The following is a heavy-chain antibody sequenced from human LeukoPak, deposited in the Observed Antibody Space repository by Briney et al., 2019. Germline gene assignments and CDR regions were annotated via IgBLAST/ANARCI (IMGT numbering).Heavy chain of an antibody. J-gene: IGHJ6*03. CDR3: ARDSNHQGYYYHMDV. CDR2: IYYSGST. CDR1: GGSISSHY. V-gene: IGHV4-59*11. Sequence: SETLSLTCTVSGGSISSHYWSWIRQPPGKGLEWIGYIYYSGSTNYNPSLKSRVTISIDTSRTQFSLKLSSVTAADTAVYYCARDSNHQGYYYHMDVWGKGTTVTVSS. D-gene: IGHD1-14*01.